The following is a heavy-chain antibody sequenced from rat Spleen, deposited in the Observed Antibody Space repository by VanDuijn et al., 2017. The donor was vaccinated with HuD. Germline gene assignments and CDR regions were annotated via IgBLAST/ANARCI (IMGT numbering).Heavy chain of an antibody. CDR1: GFTFSDYF. CDR2: ISYDGGGT. Sequence: EVQLVESGGGLVQPGGSLKLSCAASGFTFSDYFMAWVRQAPTKGLEWVASISYDGGGTYYRDSVKGRFTTSRDNAKSSLYLQMDSLRSEDTATYYCSIDRRYYDDSYVMDAWGQGASVTVSS. CDR3: SIDRRYYDDSYVMDA. D-gene: IGHD1-12*02. V-gene: IGHV5-20*01. J-gene: IGHJ4*01.